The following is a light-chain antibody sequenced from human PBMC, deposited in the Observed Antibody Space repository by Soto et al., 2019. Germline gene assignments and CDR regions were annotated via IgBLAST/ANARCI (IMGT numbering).Light chain of an antibody. J-gene: IGKJ1*01. CDR1: QSISSW. CDR3: QQYHSYWT. Sequence: DIQITQSPSTTSATAGDRVTITCRASQSISSWLAWYQHKPGKAPKLLIYDASSLESGVPQRFSGSGSGTEFTLAISSLQTEDFSTYYCQQYHSYWTVGQGTKVDIK. CDR2: DAS. V-gene: IGKV1-5*01.